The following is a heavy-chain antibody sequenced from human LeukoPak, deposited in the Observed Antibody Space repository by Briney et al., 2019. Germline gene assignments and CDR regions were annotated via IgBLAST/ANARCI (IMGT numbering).Heavy chain of an antibody. D-gene: IGHD3-10*01. Sequence: PETLPLTCSVSGGSISSYYWSWIRQPAGKGLEWIGRIYSSGSTNYNPSLKTRVTMSLDTSKNQFSLNLTTVTAADTAVYYCARTSARGAQFDYWGQGTLVTVSS. J-gene: IGHJ4*02. V-gene: IGHV4-4*07. CDR2: IYSSGST. CDR1: GGSISSYY. CDR3: ARTSARGAQFDY.